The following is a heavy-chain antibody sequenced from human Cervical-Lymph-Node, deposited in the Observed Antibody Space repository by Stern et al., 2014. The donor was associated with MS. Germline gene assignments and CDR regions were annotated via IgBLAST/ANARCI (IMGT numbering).Heavy chain of an antibody. Sequence: VQLLESEGGVVQPGRSLRLSCVASGFTFSNYAMHWVRQAPGKGLEWVAIISYGGSDKYYADSVKGRFTISRDNSKNTLYLQMNSLRAEDTAVYYCAREHYYDSTVYYPLFDCWGQGTLVTVSS. CDR2: ISYGGSDK. V-gene: IGHV3-30-3*01. J-gene: IGHJ4*02. CDR1: GFTFSNYA. CDR3: AREHYYDSTVYYPLFDC. D-gene: IGHD3-22*01.